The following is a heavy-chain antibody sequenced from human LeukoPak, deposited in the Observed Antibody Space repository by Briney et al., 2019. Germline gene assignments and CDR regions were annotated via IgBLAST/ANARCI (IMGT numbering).Heavy chain of an antibody. J-gene: IGHJ4*02. Sequence: PGGSLRLSCAASGFTFSSYEMNWVRQAPGKGLEWVSYISSSGCTIYYADSVKGRFTISRDNAKNSLYLQMNSLRAEDTAVYYCAYNYYDSSGYYNDYWGQGTLVTVSS. V-gene: IGHV3-48*03. CDR2: ISSSGCTI. CDR1: GFTFSSYE. CDR3: AYNYYDSSGYYNDY. D-gene: IGHD3-22*01.